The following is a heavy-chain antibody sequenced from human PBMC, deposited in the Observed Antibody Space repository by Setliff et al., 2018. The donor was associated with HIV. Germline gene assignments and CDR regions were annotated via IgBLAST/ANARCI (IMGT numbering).Heavy chain of an antibody. V-gene: IGHV4-31*03. CDR2: ISYSRGS. CDR1: GDSISSDAYY. CDR3: ARLNVEMFVVMAATPGWFGP. J-gene: IGHJ5*02. D-gene: IGHD2-15*01. Sequence: PSETLSLTCTVSGDSISSDAYYWSWIRQHPEKGLEWVGYISYSRGSYYNPSLKSRISISMDTSKNQFSLKLKSVTAADTAVYYCARLNVEMFVVMAATPGWFGPWGQGILVTVS.